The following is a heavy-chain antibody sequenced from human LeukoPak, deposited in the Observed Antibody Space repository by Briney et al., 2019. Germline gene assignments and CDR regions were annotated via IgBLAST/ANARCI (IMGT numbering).Heavy chain of an antibody. Sequence: ASVKVSCKASGYTFTGYYMHWVRQAPGQGLEWMGWVNPNSGGTNYAQKIQGRVTMTRDTSISTAYMELSRLRSDDTAVYYCARDDYYGSGRHWGQGTLVTVSS. J-gene: IGHJ1*01. V-gene: IGHV1-2*02. CDR1: GYTFTGYY. CDR3: ARDDYYGSGRH. D-gene: IGHD3-10*01. CDR2: VNPNSGGT.